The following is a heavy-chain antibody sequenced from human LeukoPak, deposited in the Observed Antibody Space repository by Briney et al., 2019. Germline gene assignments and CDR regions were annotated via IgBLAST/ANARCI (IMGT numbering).Heavy chain of an antibody. J-gene: IGHJ4*02. CDR3: ARGSYYYGSGSFPPDY. D-gene: IGHD3-10*01. V-gene: IGHV1-2*04. Sequence: GASVTVSCKASGYTFTVYYMHWVRQAPGQGLEWMGWINPNSGGTNYAQKFQGWVTMTRDTSISTAYMELSRLRSDDTAVYYCARGSYYYGSGSFPPDYWGQGTLVTVSS. CDR2: INPNSGGT. CDR1: GYTFTVYY.